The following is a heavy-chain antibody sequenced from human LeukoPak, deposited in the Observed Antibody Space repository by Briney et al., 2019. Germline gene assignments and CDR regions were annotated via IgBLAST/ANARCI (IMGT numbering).Heavy chain of an antibody. Sequence: ASVKVSCKASGGTFSSYAISWVRQAPGQGLEWMGGIIPIFGTANYAQKFQGRVTITADESTSTAYMELGSLRSEDTAVYYCARLDSSGYFDYWGQGTLVTVSS. CDR3: ARLDSSGYFDY. D-gene: IGHD3-22*01. V-gene: IGHV1-69*13. CDR1: GGTFSSYA. CDR2: IIPIFGTA. J-gene: IGHJ4*02.